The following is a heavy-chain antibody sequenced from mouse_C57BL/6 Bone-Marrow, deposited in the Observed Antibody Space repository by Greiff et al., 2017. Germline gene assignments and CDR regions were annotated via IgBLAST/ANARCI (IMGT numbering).Heavy chain of an antibody. CDR2: ISDGGSYT. D-gene: IGHD2-10*01. V-gene: IGHV5-4*03. CDR3: ARPLLGYFDY. CDR1: GFTFSSYA. Sequence: EVMLVESGGGLVKPGGSLKLSCAASGFTFSSYAMSWVRQTPEKRLEWVATISDGGSYTYYPDNVKGRFTLSRDNAKNNLYLQMSHLKSEDTAMYYCARPLLGYFDYWGQGTTLTVSS. J-gene: IGHJ2*01.